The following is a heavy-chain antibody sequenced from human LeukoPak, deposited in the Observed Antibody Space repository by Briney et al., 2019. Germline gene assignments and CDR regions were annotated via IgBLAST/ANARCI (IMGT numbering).Heavy chain of an antibody. J-gene: IGHJ6*03. CDR1: GFTFSDYY. V-gene: IGHV3-23*01. D-gene: IGHD1-26*01. Sequence: PGGSLRLSCAASGFTFSDYYMSWIRQAPGKGLEWVSAISGSGGDRYYADSVKGRFTISRDNSKNTVYLQMNSLRVDDTAVYYCAKDRQRGNYMDVWGKGTTVTVSS. CDR3: AKDRQRGNYMDV. CDR2: ISGSGGDR.